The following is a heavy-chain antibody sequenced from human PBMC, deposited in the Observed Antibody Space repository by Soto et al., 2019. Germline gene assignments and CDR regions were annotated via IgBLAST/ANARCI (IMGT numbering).Heavy chain of an antibody. V-gene: IGHV3-23*01. J-gene: IGHJ4*02. Sequence: GGSLRLSCAASGFTFSNYGMNCVRQDPGKGLEWVSAISGSGRNTHYADSVKGRFTISRDNSKSTLYLQMNSLRAEDTAVYFCAKDDDYYYDSSGYHDYWGQGTPVTVSS. CDR1: GFTFSNYG. CDR3: AKDDDYYYDSSGYHDY. D-gene: IGHD3-22*01. CDR2: ISGSGRNT.